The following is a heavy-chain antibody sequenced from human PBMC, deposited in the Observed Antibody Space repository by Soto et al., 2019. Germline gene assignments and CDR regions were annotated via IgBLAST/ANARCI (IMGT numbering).Heavy chain of an antibody. CDR2: ISGGAGDT. V-gene: IGHV3-23*01. D-gene: IGHD3-10*01. CDR3: AKGSRITLVRGVNDY. CDR1: GFTFSNYA. J-gene: IGHJ4*02. Sequence: PVGSLRLSCAASGFTFSNYAMSWVRQAPGKGLEWVSAISGGAGDTYYADSVKGRFTISRDNSKSALYLRMNSLRAEDTAVYYCAKGSRITLVRGVNDYWGQGTLVTVSS.